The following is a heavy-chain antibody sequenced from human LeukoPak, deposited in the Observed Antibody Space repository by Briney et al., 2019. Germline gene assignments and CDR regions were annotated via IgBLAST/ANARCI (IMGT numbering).Heavy chain of an antibody. V-gene: IGHV1-24*01. J-gene: IGHJ4*02. Sequence: ASVTVSCTVSGYTLTELSMHWVRQAPGKGLEWMGGFDPEDGETIYAQKFQGRVTMTEDTSTDTAYMELSSLRSEDTAVYYCAKAWRPIAAAGIPGDYWGQGTLVTVSS. CDR3: AKAWRPIAAAGIPGDY. D-gene: IGHD6-13*01. CDR1: GYTLTELS. CDR2: FDPEDGET.